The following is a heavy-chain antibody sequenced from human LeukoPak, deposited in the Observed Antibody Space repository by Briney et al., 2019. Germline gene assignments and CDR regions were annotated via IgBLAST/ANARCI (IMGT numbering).Heavy chain of an antibody. D-gene: IGHD3-10*01. J-gene: IGHJ6*02. CDR1: GFTFTTFL. Sequence: PGRSLRLSCAASGFTFTTFLMHWVRLAPGKGLERVAVVSYDGSDKYYADSVKGRFTISRDNSKNTLYLQMNSLRAEDTAVYYCARAPYGWGDHYYYGMDVWGQGTTVTVSS. CDR2: VSYDGSDK. V-gene: IGHV3-30*04. CDR3: ARAPYGWGDHYYYGMDV.